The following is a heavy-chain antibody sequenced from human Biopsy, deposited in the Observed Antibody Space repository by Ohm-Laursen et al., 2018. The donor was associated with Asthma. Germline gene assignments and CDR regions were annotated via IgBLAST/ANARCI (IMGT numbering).Heavy chain of an antibody. D-gene: IGHD2-15*01. CDR2: INPNSGDT. V-gene: IGHV1-2*06. CDR3: ARDRGYCSGGTCPSWFDP. Sequence: ASVKVSCKASGYTFTDYPIHWVRQAPGQGLEWMGRINPNSGDTKYAQRFQGRVTVTRDRSISTAYMELSRLRSDDTAVYYCARDRGYCSGGTCPSWFDPWGQGTLVIVSS. CDR1: GYTFTDYP. J-gene: IGHJ5*02.